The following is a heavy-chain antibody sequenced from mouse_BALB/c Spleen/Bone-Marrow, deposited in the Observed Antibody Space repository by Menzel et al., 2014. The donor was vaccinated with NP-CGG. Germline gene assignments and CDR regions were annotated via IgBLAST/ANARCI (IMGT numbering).Heavy chain of an antibody. V-gene: IGHV5-12-2*01. Sequence: EVKLVESGGGLMQPGGSLKLSCAASGFTFSSYTVSWVRQTPEKRLEWVAYISNGGGSTYYPDTVKGRFTISRDNAKNTLYLQMSSLKSEDTAMYYCARQLGLRWAMDYWGQGTSVTVSS. CDR2: ISNGGGST. J-gene: IGHJ4*01. CDR3: ARQLGLRWAMDY. D-gene: IGHD3-1*01. CDR1: GFTFSSYT.